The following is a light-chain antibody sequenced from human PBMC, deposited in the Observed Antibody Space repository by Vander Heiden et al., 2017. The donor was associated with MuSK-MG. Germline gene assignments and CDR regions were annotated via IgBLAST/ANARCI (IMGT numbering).Light chain of an antibody. CDR3: PQEHNCPST. CDR1: QGIRND. CDR2: GRS. J-gene: IGKJ1*01. Sequence: AIQMTQSPSSLSASVGDRVTITCRASQGIRNDLGWYQQKPGKAPKLLIWGRSSLQSGVPSRFSGSGSGTDFTLTISRLQPEDFATYYCPQEHNCPSTFGRGTKVEIK. V-gene: IGKV1-6*02.